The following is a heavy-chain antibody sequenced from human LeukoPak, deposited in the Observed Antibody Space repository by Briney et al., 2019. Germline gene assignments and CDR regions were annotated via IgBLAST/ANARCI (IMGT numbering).Heavy chain of an antibody. V-gene: IGHV3-64D*06. CDR3: VKDPTYYYGSGSSYFDY. Sequence: GGSLRLSCSASGFTFSSYAMHWVRQAPGKGLEYVSAISSNGGSTYYVDSVKGRFTTSRDNSKNTLYLQMSSLRAEDTAVYYCVKDPTYYYGSGSSYFDYWGQGTLVTVSS. CDR1: GFTFSSYA. CDR2: ISSNGGST. J-gene: IGHJ4*02. D-gene: IGHD3-10*01.